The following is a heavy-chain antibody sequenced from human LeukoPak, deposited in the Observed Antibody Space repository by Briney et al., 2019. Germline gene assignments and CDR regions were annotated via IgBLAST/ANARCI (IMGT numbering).Heavy chain of an antibody. D-gene: IGHD3-10*01. CDR3: ARGAGKYGSGSYYSN. Sequence: SETLSLTCTVSGDSISSSFWSWVRQSPGKGPEWIGYIYSHGVFNYNPSLNGRVTMSPDTSKNQISLKLTSVTAADTAIYYCARGAGKYGSGSYYSNWGQGTLVTVTS. J-gene: IGHJ4*02. CDR1: GDSISSSF. CDR2: IYSHGVF. V-gene: IGHV4-59*01.